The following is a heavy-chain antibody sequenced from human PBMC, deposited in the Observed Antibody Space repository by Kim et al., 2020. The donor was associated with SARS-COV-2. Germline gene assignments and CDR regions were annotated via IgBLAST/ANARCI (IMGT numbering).Heavy chain of an antibody. D-gene: IGHD4-17*01. V-gene: IGHV1-2*02. J-gene: IGHJ6*02. CDR3: ARGGQDYGEGYYGMDV. Sequence: KFQGRVTMTRDTSISTAYMELSRLRSDDTAVYYCARGGQDYGEGYYGMDVWGQGTTVTVSS.